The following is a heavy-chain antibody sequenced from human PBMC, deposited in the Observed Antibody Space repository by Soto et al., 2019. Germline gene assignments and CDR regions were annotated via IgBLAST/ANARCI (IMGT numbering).Heavy chain of an antibody. CDR2: FYWDDDE. Sequence: SGPTLVNPTQTLTLTCTFYGFSLNTDGVAVAWIRQSPGKALEWLAFFYWDDDERHSPFLRSRLTIIKDTCKNQVVLTMTNMDPVDTGTYFCAYSTRAPGCSGGSCYHFDQWGPGTLVTVSS. J-gene: IGHJ4*02. CDR3: AYSTRAPGCSGGSCYHFDQ. D-gene: IGHD2-15*01. CDR1: GFSLNTDGVA. V-gene: IGHV2-5*02.